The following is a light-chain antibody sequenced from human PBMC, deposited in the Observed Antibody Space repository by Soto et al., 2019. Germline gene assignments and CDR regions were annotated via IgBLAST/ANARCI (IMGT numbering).Light chain of an antibody. Sequence: EIVLTQSPDTLSSSPGERVTLARRASQSVRNNYLAWYQQKPGQAARLLIYETYRRATGIPDRFSGSGSGIDFTLTISRLEPEDFAVYLCQPYGGSSRTVGLGTKVEIK. CDR1: QSVRNNY. V-gene: IGKV3-20*01. CDR3: QPYGGSSRT. CDR2: ETY. J-gene: IGKJ1*01.